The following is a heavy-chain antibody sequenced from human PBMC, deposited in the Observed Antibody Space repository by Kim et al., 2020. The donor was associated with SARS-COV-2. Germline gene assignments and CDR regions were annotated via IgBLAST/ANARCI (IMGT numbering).Heavy chain of an antibody. CDR3: ASGKWLRFEDDY. Sequence: NYAQKFQGRVTITADESTSTAYMELSSLRSEDTAVYYCASGKWLRFEDDYWGQGTLVTVSS. V-gene: IGHV1-69*01. D-gene: IGHD5-12*01. J-gene: IGHJ4*02.